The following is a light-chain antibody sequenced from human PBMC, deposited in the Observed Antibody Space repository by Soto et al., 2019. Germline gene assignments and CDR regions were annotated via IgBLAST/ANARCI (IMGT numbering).Light chain of an antibody. CDR2: RNN. CDR3: TVWDDSLRGRL. CDR1: SSNIESNY. J-gene: IGLJ2*01. Sequence: QTVLTQPPSACGTPGQRVTISCSGSSSNIESNYVYWYQQLPGTAPRLLIYRNNQRPSGVPDRFSGSKSGTSASLAISALRSEDEADYYCTVWDDSLRGRLFGGGTKVTVL. V-gene: IGLV1-47*01.